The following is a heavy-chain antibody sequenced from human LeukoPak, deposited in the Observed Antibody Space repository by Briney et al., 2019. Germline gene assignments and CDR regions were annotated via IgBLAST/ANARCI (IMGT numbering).Heavy chain of an antibody. CDR2: IYYSGST. V-gene: IGHV4-30-4*08. D-gene: IGHD3-16*01. CDR3: ARESGGSRPLDH. J-gene: IGHJ4*02. CDR1: GGSISSGDYY. Sequence: SETLSLTCTVSGGSISSGDYYWSWIRQPPGKGLEWIGYIYYSGSTYYNPSLKSRVTISVDTSKNQFSLKLSSVTAADTAVYYCARESGGSRPLDHWGQGTPVTVSS.